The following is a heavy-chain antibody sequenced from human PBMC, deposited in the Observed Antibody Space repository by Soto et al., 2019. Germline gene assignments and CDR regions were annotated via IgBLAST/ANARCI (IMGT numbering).Heavy chain of an antibody. J-gene: IGHJ4*02. V-gene: IGHV4-30-4*01. CDR3: VRSGDYVAFDY. D-gene: IGHD4-17*01. CDR1: GDSFSSADYK. Sequence: QVQLQESGPGLVKPSQTLSLTCTVSGDSFSSADYKWSWIRQPPGKGLEWIGYTYYSGYTYNNPSLKSRVTMSVDTSKNQFSLKLSSVTAADTAVYYCVRSGDYVAFDYWGQGTMVTVS. CDR2: TYYSGYT.